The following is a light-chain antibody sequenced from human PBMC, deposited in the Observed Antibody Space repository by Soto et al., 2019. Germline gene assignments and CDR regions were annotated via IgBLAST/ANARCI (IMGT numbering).Light chain of an antibody. CDR2: GAS. CDR3: QQYGSSPLT. Sequence: IVLTQYPGTLSLSPGERATLSCRVSQSVSISYLAWYQQKPGQAPRLLIYGASSRATGIPDRFSGSGSGTDFTLTISRLEPEDFAVYYCQQYGSSPLTFGGGTKVDIK. J-gene: IGKJ4*01. CDR1: QSVSISY. V-gene: IGKV3-20*01.